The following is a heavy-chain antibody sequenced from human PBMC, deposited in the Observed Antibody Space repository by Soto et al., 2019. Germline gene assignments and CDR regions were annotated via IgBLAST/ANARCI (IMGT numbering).Heavy chain of an antibody. CDR3: ARSNRARHNHGLDI. D-gene: IGHD1-1*01. V-gene: IGHV3-53*01. CDR2: ISAGGIK. Sequence: PVVSLRRSCSSCVSGGILNDISLFLQAPGKWLEWVSLISAGGIKYYAYSVRGRFTISRDSSKNTLYLQMNSLRAEATDVYYCARSNRARHNHGLDIWGPRTMLNVS. CDR1: VSGGILND. J-gene: IGHJ3*02.